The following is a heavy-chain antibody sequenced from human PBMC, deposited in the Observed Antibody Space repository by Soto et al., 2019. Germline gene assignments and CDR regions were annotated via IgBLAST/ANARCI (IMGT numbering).Heavy chain of an antibody. CDR1: GGTFSCYA. Sequence: ASVKVSCKASGGTFSCYAISWVRQAPGQGLEWMGGIIPIFGTANYAQKFQGRVTITADESTSTAYMELSSLRSEDTAVYYCARTTVTTWRGYFDYWGQGTLVTVSS. D-gene: IGHD4-17*01. J-gene: IGHJ4*02. CDR2: IIPIFGTA. V-gene: IGHV1-69*13. CDR3: ARTTVTTWRGYFDY.